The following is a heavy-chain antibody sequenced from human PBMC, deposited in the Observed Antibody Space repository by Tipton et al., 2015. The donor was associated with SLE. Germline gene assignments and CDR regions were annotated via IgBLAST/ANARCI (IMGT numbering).Heavy chain of an antibody. CDR1: GGSISSYY. Sequence: LRLSCTVSGGSISSYYWSWIRQSPGKGLEWIGYIFYSGSTNYNPSLKSRVTISVDTSKNQFSLKLSSVTAADTAVYYCARSLGTYYYDSTVAFWGRGTLVTVSS. D-gene: IGHD3-22*01. CDR3: ARSLGTYYYDSTVAF. V-gene: IGHV4-59*01. CDR2: IFYSGST. J-gene: IGHJ4*02.